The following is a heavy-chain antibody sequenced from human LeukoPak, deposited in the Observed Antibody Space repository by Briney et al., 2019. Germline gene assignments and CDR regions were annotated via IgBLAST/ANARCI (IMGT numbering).Heavy chain of an antibody. J-gene: IGHJ2*01. CDR1: GGSISRYY. D-gene: IGHD3-16*01. CDR3: ARMGDFDL. CDR2: IYYSGNT. V-gene: IGHV4-59*01. Sequence: SETLSLTCSVSGGSISRYYWSWIRQPPGKGLEWIGYIYYSGNTNYNPSLKSRVTMLTNTSKNQVSLKLSSVTAADTAVYYRARMGDFDLWGRGTLVTVSS.